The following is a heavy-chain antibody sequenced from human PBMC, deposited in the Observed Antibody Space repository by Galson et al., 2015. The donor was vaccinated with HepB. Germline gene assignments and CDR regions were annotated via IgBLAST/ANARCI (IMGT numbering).Heavy chain of an antibody. CDR2: ISSSSSYT. CDR3: ARSVTMVRGVSYYYYGMDV. Sequence: SLRLSCAASGFTFSDYYMSWIRQAPGKGLEWVSYISSSSSYTNYADSVKGRFAISRDNAKNSLYLQMNSLRAEDTAVYYCARSVTMVRGVSYYYYGMDVWGQGTTVTVSS. D-gene: IGHD3-10*01. V-gene: IGHV3-11*06. J-gene: IGHJ6*02. CDR1: GFTFSDYY.